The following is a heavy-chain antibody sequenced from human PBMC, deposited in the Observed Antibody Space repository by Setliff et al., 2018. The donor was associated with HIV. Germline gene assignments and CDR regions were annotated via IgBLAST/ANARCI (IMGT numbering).Heavy chain of an antibody. Sequence: SETLSLTCTVSGDSITSGYFYWGWIRQAPGKGLEWTGNILDGRVTFFNPSLRGRVTISVDASKNQVSLNLRSVTAADSAVYHCARPHSGRGGGAYFDPWGQGILVTVSS. V-gene: IGHV4-39*01. CDR2: ILDGRVT. CDR3: ARPHSGRGGGAYFDP. CDR1: GDSITSGYFY. D-gene: IGHD6-19*01. J-gene: IGHJ5*02.